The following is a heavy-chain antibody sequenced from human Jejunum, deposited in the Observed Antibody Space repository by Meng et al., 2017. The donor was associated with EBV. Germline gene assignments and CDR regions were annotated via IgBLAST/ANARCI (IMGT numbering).Heavy chain of an antibody. V-gene: IGHV4-4*02. D-gene: IGHD1-14*01. CDR2: INQVGST. CDR3: ARASSERLLDY. J-gene: IGHJ4*02. CDR1: TDFISSYEW. Sequence: QGKPQESGPGLVKPSGTLSLTCAVSTDFISSYEWWSWVRQPPGKGLEWLGEINQVGSTYYNPSLKSRVTISIDTSKRQFSLRLNSMTAADTAVYYCARASSERLLDYWGQGTLATVSS.